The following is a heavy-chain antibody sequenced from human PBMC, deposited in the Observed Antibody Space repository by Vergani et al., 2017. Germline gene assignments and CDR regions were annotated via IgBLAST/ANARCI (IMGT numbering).Heavy chain of an antibody. CDR3: ATGAGPFDI. Sequence: QVRLEESGPGLVKPSQTLSLTCTVSGGSISSGSYYWSWIRQPAGKGLEWIGRLCPSGSTNYKPSLKSRVTMSIDASKNQFSLKLTSVTAADTAVYYCATGAGPFDIWGQGTLVTVSS. V-gene: IGHV4-61*02. J-gene: IGHJ4*02. CDR1: GGSISSGSYY. CDR2: LCPSGST. D-gene: IGHD7-27*01.